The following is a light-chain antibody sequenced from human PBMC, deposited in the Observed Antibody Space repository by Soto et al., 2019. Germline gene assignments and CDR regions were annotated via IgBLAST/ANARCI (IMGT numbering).Light chain of an antibody. Sequence: QSALTQPASVSGSPGQSITISCTGTSSDVGSYNLVSWYQQHPGKAPKLIIYEGSKRPSGFSGRFSGSKSGKTASLTISGLQVGDEADYYCSSYAGGSTVVFGGGTKLTVL. CDR1: SSDVGSYNL. V-gene: IGLV2-23*01. J-gene: IGLJ2*01. CDR3: SSYAGGSTVV. CDR2: EGS.